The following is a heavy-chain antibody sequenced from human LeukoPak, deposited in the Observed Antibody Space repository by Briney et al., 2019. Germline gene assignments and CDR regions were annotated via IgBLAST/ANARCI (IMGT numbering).Heavy chain of an antibody. CDR3: ARGPYSYDSSGCFDY. Sequence: SETLSLTCAVSGGSISSSNWWSWVRQPPGKGLEWIGEIYHSGSTNYNPSLKSRVTISVDKSKNQFSLKLNSVTATDTAMYYCARGPYSYDSSGCFDYWGQGALVTVSS. J-gene: IGHJ4*02. V-gene: IGHV4-4*02. CDR1: GGSISSSNW. D-gene: IGHD3-22*01. CDR2: IYHSGST.